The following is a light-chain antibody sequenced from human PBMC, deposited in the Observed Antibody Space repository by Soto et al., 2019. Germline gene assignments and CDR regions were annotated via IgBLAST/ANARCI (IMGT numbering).Light chain of an antibody. V-gene: IGKV3-15*01. J-gene: IGKJ5*01. Sequence: EIVLPQAPTTLSLSPWEKAILSCRASQSISSLLAWYQQKPGQAPRLLIYSASTRATGIPARFSGSGSGADFTLTFSSLQPEDFATYYCQQSYSTLITFGQGTRLEIK. CDR2: SAS. CDR3: QQSYSTLIT. CDR1: QSISSL.